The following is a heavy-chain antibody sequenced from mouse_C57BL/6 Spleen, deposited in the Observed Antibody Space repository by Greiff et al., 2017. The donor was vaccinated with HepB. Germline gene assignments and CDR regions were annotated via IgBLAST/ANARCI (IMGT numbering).Heavy chain of an antibody. CDR2: IHPNSGST. V-gene: IGHV1-64*01. CDR3: ARYGTGAY. CDR1: GYTFTSYW. Sequence: VQLVESGAELVKPGASVKLSCKASGYTFTSYWMHWVKQRPGQGLEWIGMIHPNSGSTNYNEKFKSKATLTVDKSSSTAYMQLSSLTSEDSAVYYCARYGTGAYWGQGTLVTVSA. J-gene: IGHJ3*01. D-gene: IGHD4-1*01.